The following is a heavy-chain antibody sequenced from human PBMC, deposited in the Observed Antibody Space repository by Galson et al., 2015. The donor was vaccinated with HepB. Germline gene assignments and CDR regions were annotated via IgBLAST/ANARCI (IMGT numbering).Heavy chain of an antibody. V-gene: IGHV3-33*01. J-gene: IGHJ6*02. CDR2: IWYDGSNK. D-gene: IGHD3-3*01. CDR1: GFTFSSYG. CDR3: ARVVGPDFWSGYPTYYYHGMDV. Sequence: SLRLSCAASGFTFSSYGMHWVRQAPGKGLEWVAVIWYDGSNKYYADSVKGRFTISRDNSKNTLYLQMNSLRAEDTAVYYCARVVGPDFWSGYPTYYYHGMDVWGQGTTVTVSS.